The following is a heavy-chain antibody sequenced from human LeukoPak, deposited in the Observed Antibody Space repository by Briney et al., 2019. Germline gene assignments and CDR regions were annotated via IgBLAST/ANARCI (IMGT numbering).Heavy chain of an antibody. CDR1: GGSISSYY. CDR3: SIYYYDSSGYHMFDP. V-gene: IGHV4-59*08. D-gene: IGHD3-22*01. J-gene: IGHJ5*02. CDR2: IYYSGST. Sequence: PSATLSLTCTVSGGSISSYYWSWIRQPPGPGLQWIGYIYYSGSTNYNPSLKSRVTISVDTSKNQFSLKLSSVTAADTAVYYCSIYYYDSSGYHMFDPWGQGTLVTVSS.